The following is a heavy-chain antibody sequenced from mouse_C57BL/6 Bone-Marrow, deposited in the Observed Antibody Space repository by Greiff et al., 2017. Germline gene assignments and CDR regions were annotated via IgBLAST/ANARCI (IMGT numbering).Heavy chain of an antibody. V-gene: IGHV5-6*02. D-gene: IGHD2-1*01. CDR2: ISSGGSYT. CDR1: GFTFSSYG. J-gene: IGHJ2*01. Sequence: EVKLMESGGDLVKPGGSLKLSCAASGFTFSSYGMSWVRQTPDKRLEWVATISSGGSYTYYPDNVKGRFTISRDNAKNTLYLQMSSLKSEDTAMYYCARREGPIYYGNYVGYWGQGTTLTVSS. CDR3: ARREGPIYYGNYVGY.